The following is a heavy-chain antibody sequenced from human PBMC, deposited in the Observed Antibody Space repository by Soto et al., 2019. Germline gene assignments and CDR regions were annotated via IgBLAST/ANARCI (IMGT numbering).Heavy chain of an antibody. Sequence: GGSLILSCAASGFTFSSYAMHWVRQAPGKGLEWVAVISYDGSNKYYADSVKGRFTISRDNSKNTLYLQMNSLRAEDTAVYYCARDGIQLWSHPFDYWGQGTLVTVSS. CDR2: ISYDGSNK. V-gene: IGHV3-30-3*01. CDR1: GFTFSSYA. D-gene: IGHD5-18*01. J-gene: IGHJ4*02. CDR3: ARDGIQLWSHPFDY.